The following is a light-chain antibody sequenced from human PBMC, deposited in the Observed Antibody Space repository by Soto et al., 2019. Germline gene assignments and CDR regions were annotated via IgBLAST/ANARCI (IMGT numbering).Light chain of an antibody. CDR2: GPS. V-gene: IGKV3-15*01. CDR1: QSITSN. J-gene: IGKJ2*01. Sequence: EIVMTQSPATLSVSPGERATLSCRASQSITSNLAWYQQKPGQAPRLLIYGPSTRATGIPARFSGSGSGRELTLTISSLQSEDVAVYYCQQYNNWPPYTFGQGTKLEIK. CDR3: QQYNNWPPYT.